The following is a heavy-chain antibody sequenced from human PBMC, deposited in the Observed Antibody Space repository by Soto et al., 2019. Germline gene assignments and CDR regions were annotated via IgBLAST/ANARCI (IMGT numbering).Heavy chain of an antibody. CDR1: GGSISSYY. CDR2: IYYSGST. V-gene: IGHV4-59*01. D-gene: IGHD3-22*01. CDR3: SRGKTYYYDSSGYHFDY. J-gene: IGHJ4*02. Sequence: SETLSLTCTVFGGSISSYYWSWIPEPPGKGLEGIGYIYYSGSTNYNPSLKSRVTLTVDTSKNQFFLKLSSVTAADTAVYFCSRGKTYYYDSSGYHFDYWGQGTLVTVSS.